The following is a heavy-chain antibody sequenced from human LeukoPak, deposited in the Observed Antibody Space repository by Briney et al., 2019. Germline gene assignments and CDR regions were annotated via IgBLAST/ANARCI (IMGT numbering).Heavy chain of an antibody. Sequence: PGGSLRLSCAASGFTLNNYAMSWVRQAPGKGLEWVSIINNSGGSTYYADSVKGRFTISRDLSKNTLYLQMNSLRAEDKALYYCARKYSGTNPFDYWGQGTLVTVSS. CDR3: ARKYSGTNPFDY. J-gene: IGHJ4*02. D-gene: IGHD1-26*01. CDR2: INNSGGST. V-gene: IGHV3-23*01. CDR1: GFTLNNYA.